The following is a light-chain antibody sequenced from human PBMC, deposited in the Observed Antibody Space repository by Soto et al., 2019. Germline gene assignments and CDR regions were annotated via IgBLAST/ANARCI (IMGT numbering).Light chain of an antibody. J-gene: IGKJ1*01. CDR1: QNVRSN. V-gene: IGKV3-15*01. Sequence: EIVITQSPATVSVSPGERATPYCRGSQNVRSNLAWYQQKPGQAPRLLIYGASTRATGIPARFSGSGSGTEFSLTINSLQSEDFAVYYCQQYGSSRWTFGQGAKVDI. CDR3: QQYGSSRWT. CDR2: GAS.